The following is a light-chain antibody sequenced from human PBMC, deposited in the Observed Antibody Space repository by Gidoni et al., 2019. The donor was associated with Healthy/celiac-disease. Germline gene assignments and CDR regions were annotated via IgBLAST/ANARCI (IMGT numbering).Light chain of an antibody. CDR2: DAS. CDR1: QSVSSY. V-gene: IGKV3-11*01. Sequence: EIVLTHSSATLSLSPGERATLSCRASQSVSSYLAWYQQKPGQAPRLLIYDASNRATGIPARFSGSGSGTEVTLTISSREPEDYAVYYCQQRSNWHMYTFGQGTKLEIK. CDR3: QQRSNWHMYT. J-gene: IGKJ2*01.